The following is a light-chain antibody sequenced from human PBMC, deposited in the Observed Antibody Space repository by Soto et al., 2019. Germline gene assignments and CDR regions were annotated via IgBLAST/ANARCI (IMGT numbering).Light chain of an antibody. V-gene: IGKV3-11*01. CDR3: QQRSNWPPIT. CDR1: QSVSSY. Sequence: EIVLTQSPATLSLSPGERATLSCRASQSVSSYLAWYQQKPGQAPRLLIYDASNRATGIPARFSGSGSGTDVTLTISSLDPEDFAVYCCQQRSNWPPITFGQGTRLEIK. J-gene: IGKJ5*01. CDR2: DAS.